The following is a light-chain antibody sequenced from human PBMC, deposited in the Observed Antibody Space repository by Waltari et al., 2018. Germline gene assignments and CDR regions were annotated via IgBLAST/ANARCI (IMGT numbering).Light chain of an antibody. J-gene: IGLJ2*01. CDR2: EVF. V-gene: IGLV2-8*01. CDR3: SSYAGSNNVV. Sequence: QSALTQPPSASGSPGQSVTLSCTGTSSAVGGYSYVSWSQHHPAKAPNLIIFEVFQRPSGVLDRFSGSKSGNTASLTVSGLQAEDEADYYCSSYAGSNNVVFGGGTKLTVL. CDR1: SSAVGGYSY.